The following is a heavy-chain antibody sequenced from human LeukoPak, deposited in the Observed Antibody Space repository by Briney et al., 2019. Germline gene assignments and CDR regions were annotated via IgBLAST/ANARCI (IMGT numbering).Heavy chain of an antibody. V-gene: IGHV4-4*02. CDR1: GGSISSSNW. CDR2: IYHSGST. Sequence: SETLSLTCAVSGGSISSSNWWSWVRPPPGKGLEWIGEIYHSGSTNYNPSLKSRVTISVDKSKNQFSLKLSSVTAADTAVYYCARVRGSAPGYYYYMDVWGKGTTVTVSS. D-gene: IGHD1-26*01. CDR3: ARVRGSAPGYYYYMDV. J-gene: IGHJ6*03.